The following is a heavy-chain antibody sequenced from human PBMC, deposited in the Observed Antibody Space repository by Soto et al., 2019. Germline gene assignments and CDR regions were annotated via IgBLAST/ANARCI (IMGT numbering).Heavy chain of an antibody. CDR3: ARGRGYSYGYPYYYGMDV. V-gene: IGHV1-8*01. CDR1: GYTFTSYD. D-gene: IGHD5-18*01. Sequence: QVQLVQSGAEVKKPGASVKVSCKASGYTFTSYDINWVRQATGQGLEWMGWTNPNSGNTGYAQKFQGRVTMTRNTSISTAYMELSSLRSEDTAVYYCARGRGYSYGYPYYYGMDVWGQGTTVTVSS. J-gene: IGHJ6*02. CDR2: TNPNSGNT.